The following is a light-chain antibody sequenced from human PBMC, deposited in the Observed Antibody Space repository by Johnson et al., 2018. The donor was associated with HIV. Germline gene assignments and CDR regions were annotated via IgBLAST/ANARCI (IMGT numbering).Light chain of an antibody. CDR1: SSNIGNDC. CDR3: GTWDSSLSVYV. V-gene: IGLV1-51*01. CDR2: DNN. Sequence: HSVLTQPPSVSAAPGQKVTISCSGSSSNIGNDCVSWYQQLPGTAPKLLIYDNNKRPSGIPDRFSGSKSGTSATLGITGLQTGDEVDYYCGTWDSSLSVYVFGTGTKVTVL. J-gene: IGLJ1*01.